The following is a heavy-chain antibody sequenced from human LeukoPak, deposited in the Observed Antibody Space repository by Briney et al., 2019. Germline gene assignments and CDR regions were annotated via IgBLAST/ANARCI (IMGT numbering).Heavy chain of an antibody. CDR1: GFTFSSYW. D-gene: IGHD5-18*01. Sequence: GGSLRLTCAASGFTFSSYWMSWVRQAPGKGLEWVANIKQDGSEKYYVDSVKGRFTISRDNAKNSLYLQMNSLRAEDTAVYYCARQGGYNYALLRNWFDPWGQGTLVTVSS. CDR2: IKQDGSEK. J-gene: IGHJ5*02. V-gene: IGHV3-7*01. CDR3: ARQGGYNYALLRNWFDP.